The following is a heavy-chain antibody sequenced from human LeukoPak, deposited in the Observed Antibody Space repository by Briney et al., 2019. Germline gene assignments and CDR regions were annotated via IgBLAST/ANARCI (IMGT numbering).Heavy chain of an antibody. Sequence: GGSLRLSCAASGFTFSSYSMTWVRQAPGKGLEWVSSISSSSSYIYYADSVKGRFTISRDNAKNSLYLQMNSLRAEDTAVYYCARAGCSSTSCYNYWGQGTLVTVSS. D-gene: IGHD2-2*02. CDR3: ARAGCSSTSCYNY. CDR1: GFTFSSYS. CDR2: ISSSSSYI. V-gene: IGHV3-21*01. J-gene: IGHJ4*02.